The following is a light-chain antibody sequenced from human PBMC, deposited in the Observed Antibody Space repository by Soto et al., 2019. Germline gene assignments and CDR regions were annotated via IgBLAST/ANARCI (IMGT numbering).Light chain of an antibody. V-gene: IGLV2-14*01. CDR3: NSYTSKSTGV. CDR1: SSDVGGYNY. CDR2: EVS. Sequence: QSALTQPASVSGSPGQSITISCTGTSSDVGGYNYVSWYQQHPGKAPKLIIYEVSNRPSGVSNRFSGSKSGNTASLTISGLQAEDEADYYCNSYTSKSTGVCGTRTKLTVL. J-gene: IGLJ1*01.